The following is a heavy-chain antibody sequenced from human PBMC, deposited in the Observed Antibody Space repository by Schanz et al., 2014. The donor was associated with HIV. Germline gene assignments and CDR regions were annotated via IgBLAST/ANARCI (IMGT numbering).Heavy chain of an antibody. CDR3: ASDPPQNGYNSLDY. CDR1: GGRFSSYA. D-gene: IGHD5-12*01. Sequence: QVQLVQSGAEMKKPGSSVKVSCESSGGRFSSYAINWVRQAPGQGLEWMGGIVPIFGTPNYAQNFQGRVTITADESASTAYMELSGLTSGDTAVYYCASDPPQNGYNSLDYWGQGTLVTVSS. V-gene: IGHV1-69*01. CDR2: IVPIFGTP. J-gene: IGHJ4*02.